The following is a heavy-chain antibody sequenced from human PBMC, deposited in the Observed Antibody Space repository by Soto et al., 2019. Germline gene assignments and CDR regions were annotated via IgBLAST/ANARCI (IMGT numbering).Heavy chain of an antibody. CDR1: GGTFSSYT. J-gene: IGHJ4*02. Sequence: GASVKVSCKASGGTFSSYTISWVRQAPGQGLEWMGRIIPILGIANYAQKFQGRVTITADKSTSTAYMELSSLRSEDTAVYYCARAPVGVVVVAATTPFDYWGQGTLVTVS. CDR3: ARAPVGVVVVAATTPFDY. CDR2: IIPILGIA. V-gene: IGHV1-69*02. D-gene: IGHD2-15*01.